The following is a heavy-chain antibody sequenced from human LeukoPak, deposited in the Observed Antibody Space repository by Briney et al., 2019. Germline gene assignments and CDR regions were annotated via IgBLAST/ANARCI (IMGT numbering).Heavy chain of an antibody. CDR3: ARGSSYDYVWGSNLYYFDY. V-gene: IGHV4-39*07. CDR1: GGSTSSSSYY. J-gene: IGHJ4*02. D-gene: IGHD3-16*02. CDR2: IYYSGST. Sequence: SETLSLTCTVSGGSTSSSSYYWGWIRQPPGKGLEWIGSIYYSGSTYYNPSLKSRVTISVDTSKNQFSLKLSSVTAADTAVYYCARGSSYDYVWGSNLYYFDYWGQGTLVTVSS.